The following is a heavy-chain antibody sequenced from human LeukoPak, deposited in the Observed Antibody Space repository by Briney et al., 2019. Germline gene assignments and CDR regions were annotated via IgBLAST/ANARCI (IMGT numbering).Heavy chain of an antibody. D-gene: IGHD3-10*01. CDR1: GDSIIHYY. CDR3: ARHRGSGSPYFDY. V-gene: IGHV4-59*08. Sequence: TTSETLSLTCTVSGDSIIHYYWSWIRQSPGKGLEWIGYIYYSGSTKYNPSLKSRVTISVDTSKNQFSLKLSSVTAADTAVYYCARHRGSGSPYFDYWGQGTLVTVSS. J-gene: IGHJ4*02. CDR2: IYYSGST.